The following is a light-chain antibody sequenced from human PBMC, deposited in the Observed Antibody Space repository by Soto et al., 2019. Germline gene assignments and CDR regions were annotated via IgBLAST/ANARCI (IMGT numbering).Light chain of an antibody. CDR3: QQYGSSPPS. V-gene: IGKV3-20*01. CDR2: GAS. J-gene: IGKJ1*01. Sequence: EIVLTQSPVTLSLSPGERATLSCRASQSVRRSYIAWYQQKPGQAPRPIIDGASSRATGIPDRFSGSGSGTDFTLTIGRLEPEDLAVYICQQYGSSPPSFGQGTKVEI. CDR1: QSVRRSY.